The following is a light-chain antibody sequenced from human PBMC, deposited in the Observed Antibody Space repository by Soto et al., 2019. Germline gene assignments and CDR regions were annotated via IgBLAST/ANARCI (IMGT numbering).Light chain of an antibody. J-gene: IGLJ1*01. CDR3: AVWDDGLNGYV. CDR1: RSNVGTNL. V-gene: IGLV1-44*01. Sequence: QSALTQPPSAPGTPGQRVTISCSGRRSNVGTNLVNWYQQLPGTAPKLLIYAHIQRPSGVPDRFSGSTSGTSASLAISGLQSEDEADYYCAVWDDGLNGYVFGTGTKSPS. CDR2: AHI.